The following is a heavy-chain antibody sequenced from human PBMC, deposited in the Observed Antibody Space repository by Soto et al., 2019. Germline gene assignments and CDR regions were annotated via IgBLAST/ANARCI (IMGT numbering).Heavy chain of an antibody. V-gene: IGHV1-8*01. J-gene: IGHJ4*02. D-gene: IGHD6-13*01. CDR1: GYTFTSYD. CDR2: MNPNSGNT. Sequence: QVQLVQSGAEVKKPGASVKVSCKASGYTFTSYDINWVRQATGQGLEWMGWMNPNSGNTGYAQKFQGRVTMTRNTSISTAYMELSRLRSEDTAVYYCARGEGVVAAAQTTVGYWGQGTLVTVSS. CDR3: ARGEGVVAAAQTTVGY.